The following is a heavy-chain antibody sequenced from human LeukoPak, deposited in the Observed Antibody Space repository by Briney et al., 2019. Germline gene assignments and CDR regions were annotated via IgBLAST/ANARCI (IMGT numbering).Heavy chain of an antibody. D-gene: IGHD5-18*01. CDR2: ISYDGSNK. J-gene: IGHJ4*02. V-gene: IGHV3-30*04. CDR1: GFTLSSYA. Sequence: GGSLRLSCAASGFTLSSYAMHWVRQAPGKGLEWVAVISYDGSNKYYADSVKGRFTISRDNSKNTLYLQMNSLRAEDTAVYYCARSSRGYSYGYYFDYWGQGTLVTVSS. CDR3: ARSSRGYSYGYYFDY.